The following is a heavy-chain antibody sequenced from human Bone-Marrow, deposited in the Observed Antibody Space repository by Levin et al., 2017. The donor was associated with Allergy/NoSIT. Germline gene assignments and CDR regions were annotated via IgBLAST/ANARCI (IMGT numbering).Heavy chain of an antibody. CDR1: GFSFSSYN. D-gene: IGHD1-1*01. CDR2: ISYDGSNK. J-gene: IGHJ6*02. V-gene: IGHV3-30*18. CDR3: AKDRAGTYVWSNYYYYGMDV. Sequence: GESLKISCAASGFSFSSYNIHWVRQAPGKGLEWVAVISYDGSNKYYVDSVKGRFTLSRDNSKNTLDLQMNSLRAEDTAVYYCAKDRAGTYVWSNYYYYGMDVWGQGTTVTVSS.